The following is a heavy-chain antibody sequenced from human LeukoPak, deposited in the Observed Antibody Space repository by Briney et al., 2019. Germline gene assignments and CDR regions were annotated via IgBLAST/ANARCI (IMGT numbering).Heavy chain of an antibody. V-gene: IGHV3-23*01. J-gene: IGHJ4*02. Sequence: PGGSLRLSCAASGFTFSSYAMSWVRQAPGKGPEWVSAISGSGGSTYYADSVKGRFTISRDNSKNTLYLQMNSLRAEDTAVYYCAKGPHSTGTTHYWGQGTLVTVSS. CDR3: AKGPHSTGTTHY. CDR2: ISGSGGST. D-gene: IGHD1-1*01. CDR1: GFTFSSYA.